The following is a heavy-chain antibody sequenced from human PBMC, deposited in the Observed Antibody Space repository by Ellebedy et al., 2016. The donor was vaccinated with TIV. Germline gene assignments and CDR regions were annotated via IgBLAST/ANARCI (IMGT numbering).Heavy chain of an antibody. CDR2: IYHSGST. CDR1: GGSISSTIYS. V-gene: IGHV4-30-2*01. CDR3: ARVYYYDSSGYVLAFDI. Sequence: SETLSLTCAVSGGSISSTIYSWTWVRQPPGKGLEWIGYIYHSGSTYYDPSLQSRVTISVARSNNQFSLKLSSVTAADTAVYYCARVYYYDSSGYVLAFDIWGQGAMVTVSS. J-gene: IGHJ3*02. D-gene: IGHD3-22*01.